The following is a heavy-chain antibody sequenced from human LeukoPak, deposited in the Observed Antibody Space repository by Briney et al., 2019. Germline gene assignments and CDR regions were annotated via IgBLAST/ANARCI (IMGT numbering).Heavy chain of an antibody. CDR2: ISYEGSKK. D-gene: IGHD2-21*02. J-gene: IGHJ6*02. CDR1: GFNLRSYG. V-gene: IGHV3-30*18. Sequence: QTGGSLRLSCAASGFNLRSYGMHWVRQAPGKGLEWVAVISYEGSKKYYADSAKGRFTTSRDNSKNTLYLQMNSLRAEDTALYYCAKEGCGVDCYYYYGMDVWGQGTTVTVSS. CDR3: AKEGCGVDCYYYYGMDV.